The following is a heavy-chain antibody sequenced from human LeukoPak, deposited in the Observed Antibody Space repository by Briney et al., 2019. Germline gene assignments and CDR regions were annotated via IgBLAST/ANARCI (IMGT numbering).Heavy chain of an antibody. V-gene: IGHV1-2*02. CDR1: GYTFTGYY. J-gene: IGHJ4*02. D-gene: IGHD3-22*01. CDR3: ARDERYDSSGYPFDY. Sequence: ASVKVSCKASGYTFTGYYIHWVRQAPGQGLEWMGWINPNSGGTNYAQKFQVRGTMTRDTSISTAYMELSRLRSDDTAVYYCARDERYDSSGYPFDYWGQGTLVTVSS. CDR2: INPNSGGT.